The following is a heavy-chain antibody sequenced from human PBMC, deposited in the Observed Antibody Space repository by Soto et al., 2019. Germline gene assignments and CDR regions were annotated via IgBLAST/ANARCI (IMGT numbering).Heavy chain of an antibody. J-gene: IGHJ3*02. CDR3: AKAPFTLRPLDI. Sequence: EVQLVESGGGLVQPGRSLRLSCAASGFTFDDYAMHWVRQAPGKGLEWVSGISWNSGSIGYADSVKGRFTISRDNAKNSLYLQMTSRGAENPAFYYFAKAPFTLRPLDIWAKGQWSPSLQ. V-gene: IGHV3-9*01. CDR2: ISWNSGSI. CDR1: GFTFDDYA.